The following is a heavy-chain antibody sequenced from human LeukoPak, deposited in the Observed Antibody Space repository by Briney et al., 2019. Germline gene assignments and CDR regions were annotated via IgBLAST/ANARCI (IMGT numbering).Heavy chain of an antibody. Sequence: SETLSLTCTVSGGSISSGGYYWSWIRQHPGKGLEWIGYIYYSGSTYYNPSLKSRLTISVDRSKNQFSLRLSSVTAADTAVYYCATSPAGLSDFDYWGQGTLVTVSS. D-gene: IGHD3-16*02. J-gene: IGHJ4*02. CDR1: GGSISSGGYY. CDR3: ATSPAGLSDFDY. V-gene: IGHV4-31*03. CDR2: IYYSGST.